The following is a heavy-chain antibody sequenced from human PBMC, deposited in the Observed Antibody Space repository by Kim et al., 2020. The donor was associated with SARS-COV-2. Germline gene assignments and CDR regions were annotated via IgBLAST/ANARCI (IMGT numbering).Heavy chain of an antibody. V-gene: IGHV3-23*01. J-gene: IGHJ6*02. D-gene: IGHD3-3*01. CDR3: AKDRLRFLEWSPGPLHYYGMDV. Sequence: GGSLRLSCAASGFTFSSYAMTWVRQVPGKGLQWVSTISASGANTYYGDSVKGRFTVSRDNSKNTLYLQMNSLRAEDTAIYYCAKDRLRFLEWSPGPLHYYGMDVWGQGTTVTVSS. CDR1: GFTFSSYA. CDR2: ISASGANT.